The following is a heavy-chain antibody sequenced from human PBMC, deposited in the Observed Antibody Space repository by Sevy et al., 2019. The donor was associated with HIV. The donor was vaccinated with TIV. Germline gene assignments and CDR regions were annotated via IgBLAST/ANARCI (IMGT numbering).Heavy chain of an antibody. CDR1: GFTFGSYG. Sequence: GGSLRLSCAASGFTFGSYGMHWVRQAPGKGLEWVAVISYDGTVKSYADSVRGRFSISRDNADSTLYQLMDSLRAEDTTVYYCAKEGYDILTGFEPGNFDSWGQGTLVTVSS. V-gene: IGHV3-30*18. CDR3: AKEGYDILTGFEPGNFDS. D-gene: IGHD3-9*01. CDR2: ISYDGTVK. J-gene: IGHJ4*02.